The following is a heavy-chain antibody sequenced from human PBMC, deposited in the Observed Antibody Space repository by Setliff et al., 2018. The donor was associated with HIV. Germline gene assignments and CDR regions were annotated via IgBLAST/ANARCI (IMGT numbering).Heavy chain of an antibody. CDR2: INPNSGGT. V-gene: IGHV1-2*02. CDR1: GDAFTDYY. Sequence: ASVKVSCKASGDAFTDYYIRWVRQAPGHGLEWMGWINPNSGGTNYAQKFQGRVTMTRDTSISTAFMDLSRLRSDDTAVYYCARDPGYKSSWYGAFDIWGQGTMVTVSS. CDR3: ARDPGYKSSWYGAFDI. J-gene: IGHJ3*02. D-gene: IGHD6-13*01.